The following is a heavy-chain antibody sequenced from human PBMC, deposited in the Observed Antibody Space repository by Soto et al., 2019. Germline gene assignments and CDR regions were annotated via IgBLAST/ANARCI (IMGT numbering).Heavy chain of an antibody. CDR1: GYTFTGHA. J-gene: IGHJ4*02. Sequence: QVQVVQSGAEVKKPGDSVKVSCRASGYTFTGHAIHWVRQAPGQSLEWMGWNDGGHGRTQYAQRFQGRVTLTRDTSAITAYMELRSLTSDDTAVYYCARESGRTGDLAYWGQGPLVTVSS. CDR2: NDGGHGRT. D-gene: IGHD7-27*01. CDR3: ARESGRTGDLAY. V-gene: IGHV1-3*01.